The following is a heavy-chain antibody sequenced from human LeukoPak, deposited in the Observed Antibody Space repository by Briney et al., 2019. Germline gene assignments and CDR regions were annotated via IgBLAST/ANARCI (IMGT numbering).Heavy chain of an antibody. J-gene: IGHJ5*02. D-gene: IGHD2-15*01. Sequence: SGTLSLTCAVYGGSFSGYYWSWIRQPPGKGLEWIGEINHSGSTNYNPSLKSRVTISVDTSKNQFSLKLSSVTAADTAVYYCARVKSSSDRFRYCSGGSCRSNWFDPWGQGTLVTVSS. CDR1: GGSFSGYY. CDR3: ARVKSSSDRFRYCSGGSCRSNWFDP. CDR2: INHSGST. V-gene: IGHV4-34*01.